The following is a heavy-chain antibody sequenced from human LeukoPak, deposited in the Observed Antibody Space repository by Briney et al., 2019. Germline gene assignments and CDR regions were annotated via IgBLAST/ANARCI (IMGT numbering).Heavy chain of an antibody. CDR3: VKDADYDILTGYYTPDY. J-gene: IGHJ4*02. D-gene: IGHD3-9*01. Sequence: PGGSLRLSCSASGFTFSSYAMHWVRQAPGKGLEYVSAISSNGGSTYYADSVKGRFTISRDNSKNTLYLQMSSLRAEDTVVYYCVKDADYDILTGYYTPDYWGQGTLVTVSS. CDR1: GFTFSSYA. V-gene: IGHV3-64D*06. CDR2: ISSNGGST.